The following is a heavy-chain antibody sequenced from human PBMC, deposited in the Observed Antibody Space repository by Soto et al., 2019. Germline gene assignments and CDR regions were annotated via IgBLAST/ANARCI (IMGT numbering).Heavy chain of an antibody. D-gene: IGHD2-2*01. CDR1: GGSITSSGYY. Sequence: QVQLQESGPGLVKPSQTLSLTCTVSGGSITSSGYYWSWIRQHPGEGLEWIGFTSNSGSTSYNPSLNSRVTISVDTSSNQFSLNLKSVTAADTAVYYCVRGGGSTKVDYWGQGTLVTVSP. CDR3: VRGGGSTKVDY. J-gene: IGHJ4*02. CDR2: TSNSGST. V-gene: IGHV4-31*03.